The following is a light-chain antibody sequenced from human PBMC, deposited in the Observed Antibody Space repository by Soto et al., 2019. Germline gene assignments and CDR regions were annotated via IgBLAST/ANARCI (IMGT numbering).Light chain of an antibody. CDR2: EVS. CDR3: SLAGGDSLI. V-gene: IGLV2-8*01. Sequence: QSALTQPPSASGSPGQSVTISCTGNSSDVGSYVFVSWYQQHPGKAPKLMIYEVSKRPSGVPDRFSGSKSGNTASLTVSGLQVEDEADYYCSLAGGDSLIFGGGTKLTVL. J-gene: IGLJ2*01. CDR1: SSDVGSYVF.